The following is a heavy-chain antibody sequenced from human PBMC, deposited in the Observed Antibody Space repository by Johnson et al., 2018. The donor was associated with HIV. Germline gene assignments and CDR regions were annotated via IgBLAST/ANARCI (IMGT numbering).Heavy chain of an antibody. Sequence: QMQLVESGGGAVQPGRSLRLSCAASGFTFSSYGMHWVRQAPGTGLEWVAVIGFDGTNKYYADSVKGRFNISRDNSKNTVYLQMNSLRAEDTAVYYWAKQYYGSGGSVHAFDIWGQGTMVTVSS. CDR1: GFTFSSYG. V-gene: IGHV3-33*03. D-gene: IGHD3-10*01. CDR3: AKQYYGSGGSVHAFDI. J-gene: IGHJ3*02. CDR2: IGFDGTNK.